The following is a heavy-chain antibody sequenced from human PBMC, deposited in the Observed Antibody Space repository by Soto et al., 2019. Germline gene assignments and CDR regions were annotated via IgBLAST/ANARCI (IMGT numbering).Heavy chain of an antibody. CDR1: GFTFSSYS. D-gene: IGHD5-18*01. Sequence: QVQLVESGGGVVQPGRSLRLSCAASGFTFSSYSMHWVRQTPGKGLEWVAVIWYDGSNKYYADSVKGRFTISRDNSKNTLYLQMNSLRAEDTAVYYCARGRTAMVTGRSAFDYWGQGTLVTVSS. CDR3: ARGRTAMVTGRSAFDY. CDR2: IWYDGSNK. J-gene: IGHJ4*02. V-gene: IGHV3-33*01.